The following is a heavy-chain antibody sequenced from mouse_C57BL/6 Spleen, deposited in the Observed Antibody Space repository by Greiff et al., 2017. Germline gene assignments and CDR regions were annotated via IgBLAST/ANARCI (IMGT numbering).Heavy chain of an antibody. J-gene: IGHJ4*01. CDR3: ARAGYGYDGGAMDY. V-gene: IGHV1-22*01. Sequence: EVQLVESGPELVKPGASVKMSCKASGYTFTDYNMHWVKQSHGKSLEWIGYINPNNGGTSYNQQFKGKATLTVNKSSSTAYMELRSLTSEDSAVYYCARAGYGYDGGAMDYWGQGTSVTVSS. CDR2: INPNNGGT. CDR1: GYTFTDYN. D-gene: IGHD2-2*01.